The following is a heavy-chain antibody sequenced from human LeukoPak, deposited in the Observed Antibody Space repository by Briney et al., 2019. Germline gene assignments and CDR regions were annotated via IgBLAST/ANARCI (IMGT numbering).Heavy chain of an antibody. CDR3: ASLPVTTLRSGYFDY. J-gene: IGHJ4*02. CDR1: GGSISSGDYY. D-gene: IGHD4-17*01. V-gene: IGHV4-30-4*01. CDR2: IYYSGST. Sequence: SETLSLTCTVSGGSISSGDYYWSWIRQPPGKGLEWIGYIYYSGSTYYNPSLKSRVTISVDTSKNQFSLKLSSVTAADTAVYYGASLPVTTLRSGYFDYWGQGTLVTVSS.